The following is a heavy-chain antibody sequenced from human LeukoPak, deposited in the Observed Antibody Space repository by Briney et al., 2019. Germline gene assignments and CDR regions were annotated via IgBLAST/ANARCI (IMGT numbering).Heavy chain of an antibody. CDR1: GFTFSSYS. J-gene: IGHJ4*02. Sequence: SGGSLRLSCAASGFTFSSYSMNWVRQAPGKGLEWVSSISSGSSYIYYADSVKGRFTISRDNAKNSLYLQMNSLRAEDTAVYYCARGLPDTAMPRGDWGQGTLVTVSS. CDR3: ARGLPDTAMPRGD. CDR2: ISSGSSYI. D-gene: IGHD5-18*01. V-gene: IGHV3-21*01.